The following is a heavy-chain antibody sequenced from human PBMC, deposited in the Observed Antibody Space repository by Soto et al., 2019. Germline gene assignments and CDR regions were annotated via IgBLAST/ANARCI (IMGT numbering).Heavy chain of an antibody. J-gene: IGHJ5*02. CDR2: ITDSGGDT. Sequence: GGSLRLSCAASGFTFSSYGMNWVRQAPGKGLEWVSTITDSGGDTYYADSVKGRFTISRDNSKNALYLQMNSLRAEDTALYFCAKDAYSSGRPPFDPSGQGTLVTVSS. D-gene: IGHD3-22*01. CDR1: GFTFSSYG. CDR3: AKDAYSSGRPPFDP. V-gene: IGHV3-23*01.